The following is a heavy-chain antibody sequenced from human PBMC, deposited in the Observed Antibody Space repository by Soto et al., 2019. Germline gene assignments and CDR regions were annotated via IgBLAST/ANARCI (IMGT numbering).Heavy chain of an antibody. CDR2: MNPNSGNT. CDR3: ARGYEGQYYYGSGSPPTDWFDP. CDR1: GYTFTSYD. J-gene: IGHJ5*02. Sequence: QVQLVQSGAEVKKPGASVKVSCKASGYTFTSYDINWVRQATGQGLEWMGWMNPNSGNTGYAQKFQSSVTMTRNTTISTAYMELSSLRSEDTAVYYCARGYEGQYYYGSGSPPTDWFDPWGQGTLVTVSS. V-gene: IGHV1-8*01. D-gene: IGHD3-10*01.